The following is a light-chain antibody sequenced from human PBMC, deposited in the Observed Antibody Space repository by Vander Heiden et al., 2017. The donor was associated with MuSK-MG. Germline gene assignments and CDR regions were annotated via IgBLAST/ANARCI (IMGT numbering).Light chain of an antibody. J-gene: IGLJ2*01. CDR3: QVWDNSGDPIL. CDR2: DDK. CDR1: NIGRKS. Sequence: SYVLTQPPSGSVAPGQTASITCGGNNIGRKSVHWYQQRPGQAPLLVIYDDKSRPSGIPERFSGSNSGNTATLTISRVEAGDEADYYCQVWDNSGDPILFGGGTKLTVL. V-gene: IGLV3-21*02.